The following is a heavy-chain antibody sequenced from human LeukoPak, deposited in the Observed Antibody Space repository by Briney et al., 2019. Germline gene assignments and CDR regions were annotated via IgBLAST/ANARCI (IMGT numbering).Heavy chain of an antibody. CDR1: GFTFDGYG. CDR3: ARDGGLYGMDV. Sequence: PGGSLRLSCAASGFTFDGYGMSWVRQAPGKGLEWVSGVNWSGNRAGYANSVRGRFTISRDNAKNSLYLQMNSLRAEDTALYYCARDGGLYGMDVWGQGTTVTVSS. J-gene: IGHJ6*02. V-gene: IGHV3-20*04. D-gene: IGHD3-16*01. CDR2: VNWSGNRA.